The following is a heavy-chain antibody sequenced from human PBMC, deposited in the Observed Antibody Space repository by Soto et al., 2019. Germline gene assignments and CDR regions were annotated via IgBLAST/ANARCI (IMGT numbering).Heavy chain of an antibody. D-gene: IGHD5-18*01. Sequence: SETLSLTCTVSGGSISSSSYYWGWTRQPPGKGLEWIGSIYYSGSTYYNPSLKSRVTISVDTSKNQFSLKLSSVTAADTAVYYCARRDVDTAMVDYWGQGTPVTVSS. V-gene: IGHV4-39*01. CDR3: ARRDVDTAMVDY. CDR2: IYYSGST. J-gene: IGHJ4*02. CDR1: GGSISSSSYY.